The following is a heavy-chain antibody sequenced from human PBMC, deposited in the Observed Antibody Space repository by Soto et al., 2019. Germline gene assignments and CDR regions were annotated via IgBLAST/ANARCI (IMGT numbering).Heavy chain of an antibody. D-gene: IGHD5-18*01. Sequence: GGSLRLPCVASGFTFNDYYMSWIRQAPGKGLEWLSYISVTSAYTNYAESVKGRFTISRDNAQNSLYLQMNSLRAEDTALYYCAITPRSSYGPFDYWGRGTLVTVSS. V-gene: IGHV3-11*06. J-gene: IGHJ4*02. CDR1: GFTFNDYY. CDR2: ISVTSAYT. CDR3: AITPRSSYGPFDY.